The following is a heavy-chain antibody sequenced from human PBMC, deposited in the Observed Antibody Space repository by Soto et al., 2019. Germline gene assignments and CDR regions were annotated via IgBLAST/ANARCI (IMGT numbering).Heavy chain of an antibody. CDR3: ARGRDGGYYYYYYMDV. CDR2: IYYSGST. V-gene: IGHV4-31*03. J-gene: IGHJ6*03. Sequence: QVQLQESGPGLVKPSQTLSLTCTVSGGSISSGGYYWSWIRQHPGKGLEWIGYIYYSGSTYYNPSLKSRVTISVDTSKNQFSLKLSSVTAADTAVYYCARGRDGGYYYYYYMDVWGKGTTVTVSS. D-gene: IGHD5-12*01. CDR1: GGSISSGGYY.